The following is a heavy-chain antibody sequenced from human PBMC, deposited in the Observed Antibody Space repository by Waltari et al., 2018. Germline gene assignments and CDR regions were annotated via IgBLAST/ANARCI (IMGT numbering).Heavy chain of an antibody. J-gene: IGHJ5*02. CDR3: GGGGGGDIVLMVYAMDWFDP. CDR2: IYYSGST. D-gene: IGHD2-8*01. Sequence: QVQLQESGPGLVKPSETLSLTCTVSGGSISSYYCSWIRQPPGKGMVWIGYIYYSGSTNSTPPRKSRVTISEDTSNTHFSRELSSVPAAATAVYYCGGGGGGDIVLMVYAMDWFDPWGQGTLVTVSS. CDR1: GGSISSYY. V-gene: IGHV4-59*01.